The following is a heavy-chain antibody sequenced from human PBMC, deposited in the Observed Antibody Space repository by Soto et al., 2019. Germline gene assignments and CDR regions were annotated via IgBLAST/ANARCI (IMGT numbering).Heavy chain of an antibody. D-gene: IGHD3-22*01. CDR2: IYYSGST. CDR3: AGRSSGPFYYYFDY. Sequence: SETLSLTCTVSGGSISSSSYYWGWIRQPPGKGLEWIGSIYYSGSTYYNPSLKSRVTISVDTSKNQFSLKLSSVTAADTAVYYCAGRSSGPFYYYFDYWGQGTLVTVSS. V-gene: IGHV4-39*01. CDR1: GGSISSSSYY. J-gene: IGHJ4*02.